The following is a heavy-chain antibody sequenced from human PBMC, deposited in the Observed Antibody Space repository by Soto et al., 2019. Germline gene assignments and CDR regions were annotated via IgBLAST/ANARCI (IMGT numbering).Heavy chain of an antibody. J-gene: IGHJ6*02. Sequence: GGSLRLSCVASGLPVAGSYMAWVRQAPGKGLEWASVIYNDGTTYYSQSVEGRFTISRDTSKDTLYLQMDRLRDEDTAVYYCVRPLPSGQTHARDVWGQGTTVTVSS. CDR1: GLPVAGSY. CDR3: VRPLPSGQTHARDV. V-gene: IGHV3-53*01. D-gene: IGHD3-10*01. CDR2: IYNDGTT.